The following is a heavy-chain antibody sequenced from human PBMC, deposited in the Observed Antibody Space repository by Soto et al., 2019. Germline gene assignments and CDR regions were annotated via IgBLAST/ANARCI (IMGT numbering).Heavy chain of an antibody. J-gene: IGHJ6*02. V-gene: IGHV4-34*01. Sequence: SETLSLTCAVYCGSFSGYYWSWIRQPPGKGLEWIGEINHSGSTNYNPSLKSRVTISVDTSKNQFSLKLSSVTAADTAVYYCARGGLNYYGSGSYRPSYYYYGTDVWGQGTTVTVSS. CDR1: CGSFSGYY. CDR3: ARGGLNYYGSGSYRPSYYYYGTDV. CDR2: INHSGST. D-gene: IGHD3-10*01.